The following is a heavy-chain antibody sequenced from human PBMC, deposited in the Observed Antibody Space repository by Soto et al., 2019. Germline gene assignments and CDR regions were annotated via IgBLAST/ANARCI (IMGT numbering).Heavy chain of an antibody. Sequence: QLQLQESGPGLVKPSETLSLTCTVSGGSISSSSYYWGWIRQPPGKGLEWIGSIYYSGSTYYNPSLKSRVTISVDTSKNQFSLKLSSVTAADTAVYYCARGEITIFGVVIDWGQGTLVTVSS. CDR3: ARGEITIFGVVID. V-gene: IGHV4-39*01. J-gene: IGHJ4*02. CDR2: IYYSGST. D-gene: IGHD3-3*01. CDR1: GGSISSSSYY.